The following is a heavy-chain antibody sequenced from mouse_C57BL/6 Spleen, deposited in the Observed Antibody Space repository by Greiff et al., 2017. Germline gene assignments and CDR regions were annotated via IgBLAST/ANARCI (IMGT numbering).Heavy chain of an antibody. V-gene: IGHV5-17*01. Sequence: EVKLMESGGGLVKPGGSLKLSCAASGFTFSDYGMHWVRQAPEKGLEWVAYISSGSSTIYYADTVKGRFTISRDNAKNTLFLQMTSLRSEDTAMYYCARGDTTAGDYWGQGTTLTVSS. CDR3: ARGDTTAGDY. J-gene: IGHJ2*01. CDR1: GFTFSDYG. CDR2: ISSGSSTI. D-gene: IGHD1-2*01.